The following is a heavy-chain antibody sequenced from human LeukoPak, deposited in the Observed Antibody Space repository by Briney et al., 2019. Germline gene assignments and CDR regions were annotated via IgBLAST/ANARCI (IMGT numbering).Heavy chain of an antibody. CDR2: INPASGAT. CDR3: ARGRIFDI. D-gene: IGHD2-15*01. Sequence: ASVKVSCKTSGYTFTDSFIHWGRQAPGQGLEWMGWINPASGATDFAQKFQGRVTMTRDTSISTVYMEMTTLRSDDTAVYYCARGRIFDIWGQGTMVIVSS. CDR1: GYTFTDSF. J-gene: IGHJ3*02. V-gene: IGHV1-2*02.